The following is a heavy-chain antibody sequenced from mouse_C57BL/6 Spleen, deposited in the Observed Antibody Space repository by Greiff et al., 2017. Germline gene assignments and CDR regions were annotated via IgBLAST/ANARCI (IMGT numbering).Heavy chain of an antibody. J-gene: IGHJ1*03. V-gene: IGHV1-62-2*01. CDR2: FYPGSGSI. Sequence: VQLQQSGAELVKPGASVKLSCKASGYTFTEYTINWVKQSSGQGLEWIGWFYPGSGSIKYNEKFKDKATVTADKSSSTVYMERSRLTSEDSAVYGCARHEGGAWYFDVWGTGTTVTVSS. CDR1: GYTFTEYT. CDR3: ARHEGGAWYFDV.